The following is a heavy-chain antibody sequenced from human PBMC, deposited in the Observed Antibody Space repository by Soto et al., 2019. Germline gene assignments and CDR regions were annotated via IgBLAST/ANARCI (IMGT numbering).Heavy chain of an antibody. CDR1: GGSISSYY. CDR2: IYFRGTT. CDR3: ARMNYYDTSGYPFDY. V-gene: IGHV4-59*01. Sequence: ETLSLTCTVSGGSISSYYWSWIRQPPGKGLEWIGYIYFRGTTNYNPSLKSRVTMSADTSKNQFSLKLNSVTAADTAVYYCARMNYYDTSGYPFDYCGQGMMVTVSS. J-gene: IGHJ4*02. D-gene: IGHD3-22*01.